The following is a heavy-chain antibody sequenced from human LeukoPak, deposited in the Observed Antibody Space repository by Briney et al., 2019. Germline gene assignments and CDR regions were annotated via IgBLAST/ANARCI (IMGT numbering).Heavy chain of an antibody. CDR2: INPSGGST. V-gene: IGHV1-46*01. J-gene: IGHJ4*02. Sequence: ASVKVSCKASGYTFTSYYMHWVRQAPGQGLEWMGIINPSGGSTSYAQKFQGRVTMTRDMSTSTVYMELSSLRSEDTAVYYCARAILSFGFWSGYYSGPLDYWGQGTLVTVPS. D-gene: IGHD3-3*01. CDR1: GYTFTSYY. CDR3: ARAILSFGFWSGYYSGPLDY.